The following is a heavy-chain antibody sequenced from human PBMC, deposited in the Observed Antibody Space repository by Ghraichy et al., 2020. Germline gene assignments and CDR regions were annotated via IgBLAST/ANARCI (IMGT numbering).Heavy chain of an antibody. J-gene: IGHJ6*03. CDR2: TNHSGST. CDR3: ARDKKLGGQQLVGEGMIGMGAYYYYYYMDV. D-gene: IGHD6-13*01. CDR1: GGSFSDDS. Sequence: SETLSLTCAVYGGSFSDDSWSWIRQPPGKGLEWIWETNHSGSTNYNPSLKSRVTISVDTSKNQFSLRLNSVTAADTAVYYCARDKKLGGQQLVGEGMIGMGAYYYYYYMDVWGKGTTVTVSS. V-gene: IGHV4-34*01.